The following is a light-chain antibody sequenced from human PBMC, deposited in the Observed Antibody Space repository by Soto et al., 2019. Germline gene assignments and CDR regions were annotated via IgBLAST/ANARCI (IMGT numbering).Light chain of an antibody. CDR2: EVT. V-gene: IGLV2-14*01. Sequence: QSALTQAASASGSPGQSITISCTGTTNDIGAYTRVSWYQQHPGKVPKVIIYEVTNRPSGVSARFSGSKSGNTAVLTISGLQTEDEAHYYCASHTATNTWVFGGGTKLTVL. CDR3: ASHTATNTWV. CDR1: TNDIGAYTR. J-gene: IGLJ3*02.